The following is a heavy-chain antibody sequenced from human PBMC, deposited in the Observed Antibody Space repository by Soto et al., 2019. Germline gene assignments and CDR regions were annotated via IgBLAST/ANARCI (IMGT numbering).Heavy chain of an antibody. J-gene: IGHJ2*01. Sequence: EVQLLESGAGLVQPGGSLRLSCAASGFTFSSYAMSWVCQAPGKGLEWVSATSGSGGSTYYADSVKGRFTISRDNSKNTLYLQMNSLRAEDTAVYYCAKGSYCSGGSCYSLSYWYFNLWGRGTLVTVSS. CDR2: TSGSGGST. CDR3: AKGSYCSGGSCYSLSYWYFNL. CDR1: GFTFSSYA. V-gene: IGHV3-23*01. D-gene: IGHD2-15*01.